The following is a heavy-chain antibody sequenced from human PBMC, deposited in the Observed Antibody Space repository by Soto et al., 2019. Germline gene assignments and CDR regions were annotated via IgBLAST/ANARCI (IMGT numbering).Heavy chain of an antibody. D-gene: IGHD3-3*01. CDR3: ARGSVLRFLEWLEWFDP. Sequence: SETLSLTCTVSGGPISSSSYYWGWIRQPPGKGLEWIGSIYYSGSTYYNPSLKSRVTISVDTSKNQFSLKLSSVTAADTAVYYCARGSVLRFLEWLEWFDPWGQGTLVTVSS. CDR2: IYYSGST. J-gene: IGHJ5*02. V-gene: IGHV4-39*01. CDR1: GGPISSSSYY.